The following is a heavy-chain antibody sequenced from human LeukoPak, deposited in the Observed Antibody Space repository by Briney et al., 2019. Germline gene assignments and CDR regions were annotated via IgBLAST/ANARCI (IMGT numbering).Heavy chain of an antibody. J-gene: IGHJ5*02. CDR3: ASEVYSSGRYPGWFDP. CDR2: IYYSGST. CDR1: GGSISSYY. D-gene: IGHD6-19*01. Sequence: SETLSLTCTVSGGSISSYYWSWIRQPPGKGLEWIGYIYYSGSTNYNPSLKSRVTISVDTSKNQFSLKLSSVTAADTAVYYCASEVYSSGRYPGWFDPWGQGTLVTVSS. V-gene: IGHV4-59*01.